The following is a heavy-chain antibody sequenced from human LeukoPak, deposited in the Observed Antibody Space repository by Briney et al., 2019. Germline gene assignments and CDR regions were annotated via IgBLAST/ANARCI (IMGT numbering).Heavy chain of an antibody. CDR3: ARGGMTTVTSDY. D-gene: IGHD4-11*01. CDR1: GFTFSSYN. Sequence: GGSLRLSCAASGFTFSSYNMNWVRQAPGKGLEWVSSISSSSSYIYYADSVKGRFSISRDNAKNSLYLQMNSLRAEDTAVYYCARGGMTTVTSDYWGQGTLVTVSS. V-gene: IGHV3-21*01. J-gene: IGHJ4*02. CDR2: ISSSSSYI.